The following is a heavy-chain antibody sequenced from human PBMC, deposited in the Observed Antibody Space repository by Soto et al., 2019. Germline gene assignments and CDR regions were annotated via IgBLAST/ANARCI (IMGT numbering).Heavy chain of an antibody. V-gene: IGHV3-21*01. CDR2: ISSSSSYI. CDR3: ARDCGGDCPFDY. Sequence: GGSLRLYGAASVFTFSSYSMNWVRQAPGKGLEWVSSISSSSSYIYYADSVKGRFTISRDNAKDSLYLQMNSLRAEDTAVYYCARDCGGDCPFDYWGQGTLVTVSS. CDR1: VFTFSSYS. J-gene: IGHJ4*02. D-gene: IGHD2-21*02.